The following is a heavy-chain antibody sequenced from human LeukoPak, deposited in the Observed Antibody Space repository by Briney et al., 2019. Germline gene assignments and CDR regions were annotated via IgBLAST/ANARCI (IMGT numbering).Heavy chain of an antibody. V-gene: IGHV3-53*01. Sequence: GSLRLSCAASGFTVSSNYMSWVRQAPGKGLEWVSVIYSGGSTYYADSVKGRFTISRDNSKNTLYLQMNSLRAEDTAVYYCARVPAATLGAFDIWGQGTMVTVSS. CDR1: GFTVSSNY. D-gene: IGHD2-2*01. CDR2: IYSGGST. J-gene: IGHJ3*02. CDR3: ARVPAATLGAFDI.